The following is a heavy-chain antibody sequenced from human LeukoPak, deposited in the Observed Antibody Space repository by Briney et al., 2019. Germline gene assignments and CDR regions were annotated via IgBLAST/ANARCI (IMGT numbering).Heavy chain of an antibody. CDR3: ARRRGNAMVYATKFDY. V-gene: IGHV4-34*01. J-gene: IGHJ4*02. CDR2: INHSGST. D-gene: IGHD2-8*01. CDR1: GGSFSGYY. Sequence: SKTLSLTCAVYGGSFSGYYWSWIRQPPGKGLEWIGEINHSGSTNYNPSLKSRVTISVDTSKNQFSLKLSSVTAADTAVYYCARRRGNAMVYATKFDYWGQGTLVTVSS.